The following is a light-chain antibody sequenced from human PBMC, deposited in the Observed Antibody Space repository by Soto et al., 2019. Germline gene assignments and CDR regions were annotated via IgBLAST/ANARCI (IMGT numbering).Light chain of an antibody. J-gene: IGKJ2*01. CDR1: QSLNIW. CDR2: KAS. CDR3: QQYKAYPYT. V-gene: IGKV1-5*03. Sequence: DIEMTQSPSTLSASVGDRVTITCRATQSLNIWLAWYQQKPGKAPKLLISKASSLESGVPSRFSGSGSGTEFSLTISSLQPDDFATYYCQQYKAYPYTFVQGTKLEMK.